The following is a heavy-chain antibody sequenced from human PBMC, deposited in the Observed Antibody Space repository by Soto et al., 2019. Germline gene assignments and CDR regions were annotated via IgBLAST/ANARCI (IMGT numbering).Heavy chain of an antibody. J-gene: IGHJ4*02. Sequence: SVKVSCKASGFTFTSSAMQWVRQARGQRLEWIGWIVVGSGNTNYAQKFQERVTITRDMSTSTAYMELSSLRSEDTAVYYCAADRFNRLNLDYWGQGTLVTVSS. CDR2: IVVGSGNT. CDR1: GFTFTSSA. V-gene: IGHV1-58*02. CDR3: AADRFNRLNLDY.